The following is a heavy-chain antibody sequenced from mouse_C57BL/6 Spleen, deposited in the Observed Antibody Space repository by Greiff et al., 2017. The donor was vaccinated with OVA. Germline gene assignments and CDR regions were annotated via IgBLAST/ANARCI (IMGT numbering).Heavy chain of an antibody. CDR3: AIITTVVPYYFDY. CDR1: GHSITSGYY. V-gene: IGHV3-6*01. J-gene: IGHJ2*01. Sequence: VQLQQSGPGLVKPSQSLSLTCSVTGHSITSGYYWNWIRQFPGNKLEWMGYISYDGSNNYNPSLKNRISITRDTSKNQFFLKLNSVTTEDTATYYCAIITTVVPYYFDYWGQGTTLTVSS. CDR2: ISYDGSN. D-gene: IGHD1-1*01.